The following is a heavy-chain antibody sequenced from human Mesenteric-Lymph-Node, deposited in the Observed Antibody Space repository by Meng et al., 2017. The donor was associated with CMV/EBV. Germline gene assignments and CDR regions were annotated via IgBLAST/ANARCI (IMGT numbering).Heavy chain of an antibody. V-gene: IGHV3-64*02. CDR1: GFTFSSYA. CDR3: ARAPYCSSTNCYPHYYGMDV. D-gene: IGHD2-2*01. CDR2: ISSNGGST. Sequence: GGSLRLSCAASGFTFSSYAMHWVRQAPGKGLEYVSAISSNGGSTYYADSVKGRFTISRDNSKNTLYLQMGSLRAEDTAVYYCARAPYCSSTNCYPHYYGMDVWGQGTTVTVSS. J-gene: IGHJ6*02.